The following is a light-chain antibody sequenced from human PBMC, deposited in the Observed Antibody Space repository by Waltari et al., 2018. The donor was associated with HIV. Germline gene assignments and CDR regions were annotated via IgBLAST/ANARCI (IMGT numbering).Light chain of an antibody. J-gene: IGLJ3*02. Sequence: SYVLTQPPSVSVAPGQTARITCGGNKIRSKSVHWYQQKPGQAPGLVVYDDTDRPSRIPERFSGSNSGNTATLAISRVEAGDEADYYCQVWDSSIEVVFGGGTKLTVL. V-gene: IGLV3-21*02. CDR3: QVWDSSIEVV. CDR1: KIRSKS. CDR2: DDT.